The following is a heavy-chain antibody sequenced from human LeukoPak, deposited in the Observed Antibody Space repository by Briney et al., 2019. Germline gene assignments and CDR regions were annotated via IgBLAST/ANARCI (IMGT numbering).Heavy chain of an antibody. CDR2: IRSKAYGGTT. J-gene: IGHJ4*02. D-gene: IGHD3-22*01. CDR1: GFTFGDYA. CDR3: TRDPDDYYDSSGSIY. Sequence: GGSLRLSCTASGFTFGDYAMSWVRQAPGKGLEWVGFIRSKAYGGTTEYAASVKGRFTISRDDSKSIAYLQMNSLKTEDTAVYYCTRDPDDYYDSSGSIYWGQGTLVTVSS. V-gene: IGHV3-49*04.